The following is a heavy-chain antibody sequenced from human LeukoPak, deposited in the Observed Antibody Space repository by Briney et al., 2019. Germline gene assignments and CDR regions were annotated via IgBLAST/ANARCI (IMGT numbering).Heavy chain of an antibody. CDR1: GITLSNYG. V-gene: IGHV3-23*01. CDR2: ISGSGGST. D-gene: IGHD3-22*01. J-gene: IGHJ4*02. Sequence: GGSLTLSCAVSGITLSNYGMSWVRQAPGKGLEWVAGISGSGGSTNYADSVKGRLTISRDNPKNTLFLQMNSLRAEDTAVYFCAKRGVVIRVILVGFHKEAYYFDSWGQGALVTVSS. CDR3: AKRGVVIRVILVGFHKEAYYFDS.